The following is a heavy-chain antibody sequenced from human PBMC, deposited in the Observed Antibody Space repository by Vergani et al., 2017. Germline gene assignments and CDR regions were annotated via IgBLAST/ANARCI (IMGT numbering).Heavy chain of an antibody. CDR3: ARVGRSAVAGTFGAFDM. V-gene: IGHV3-23*01. Sequence: EVHLLESGGGLVQSGGSLRLSCAASGFTFSNSAVSWVRQAPGRGLAWVSSISGPGLSTYYADSVKGRFSISRDNSKNTLYLQMNSLRAEDTAVYYCARVGRSAVAGTFGAFDMWGQGTMVTVSS. CDR1: GFTFSNSA. D-gene: IGHD6-19*01. J-gene: IGHJ3*02. CDR2: ISGPGLST.